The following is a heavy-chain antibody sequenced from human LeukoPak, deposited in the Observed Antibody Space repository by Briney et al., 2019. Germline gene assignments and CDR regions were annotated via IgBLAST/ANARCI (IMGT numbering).Heavy chain of an antibody. D-gene: IGHD6-13*01. CDR2: ISWNSGSI. J-gene: IGHJ4*02. CDR3: AKDESSSWAYYFDY. CDR1: GFTFDDYA. V-gene: IGHV3-9*01. Sequence: PGGSLRLSCAASGFTFDDYAMHWVRQAPGRGLEWVSGISWNSGSIGYADSVKGRFTISRDNAKNSLYLQMNSLRAEDTALYYCAKDESSSWAYYFDYWGQGTLVTVSS.